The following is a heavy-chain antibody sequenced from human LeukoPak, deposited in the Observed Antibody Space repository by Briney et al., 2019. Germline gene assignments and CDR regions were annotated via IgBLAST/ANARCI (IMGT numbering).Heavy chain of an antibody. Sequence: GGSLRLSCAASGLTVNTYAMSWVRQAPGKGLEWVSGISGSGGNTYYADSVKGRFTISRDNSKNTLYLQMNSLRAEDTAVYYCAKDRNYYDSSGYAFDIWGQGTMVTVSS. D-gene: IGHD3-22*01. V-gene: IGHV3-23*01. CDR3: AKDRNYYDSSGYAFDI. CDR1: GLTVNTYA. J-gene: IGHJ3*02. CDR2: ISGSGGNT.